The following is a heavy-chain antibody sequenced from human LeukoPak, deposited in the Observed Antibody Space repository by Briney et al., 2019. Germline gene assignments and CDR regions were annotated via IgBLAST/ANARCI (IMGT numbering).Heavy chain of an antibody. V-gene: IGHV1-18*01. CDR1: GGTFSSYA. J-gene: IGHJ4*02. D-gene: IGHD3-22*01. Sequence: GASVKVSCKASGGTFSSYAISWVRQAPGQGLEWMGWISAYNGNTNYAQKLQGRVTMTTDTSTSTAYMELRSLRSDDTAVYYCARDGPWDSSGHWTYWGQGTLVTVSS. CDR3: ARDGPWDSSGHWTY. CDR2: ISAYNGNT.